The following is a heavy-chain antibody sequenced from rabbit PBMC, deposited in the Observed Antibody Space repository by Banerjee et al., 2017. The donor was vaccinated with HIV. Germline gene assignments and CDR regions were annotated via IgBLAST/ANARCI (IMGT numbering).Heavy chain of an antibody. CDR3: ARDLAGVIGWNFNL. Sequence: QEQLEESGGDLVKPGASLTLTCTASGFSFSSGYDMCWVRQAPGKGLEWIGCIDVGSSGATDYASWAKGRFTISKTPSTTVTLQMTSLTAADTATYFCARDLAGVIGWNFNLWGQGTLVTVS. V-gene: IGHV1S45*01. CDR1: GFSFSSGYD. D-gene: IGHD4-1*01. CDR2: IDVGSSGAT. J-gene: IGHJ4*01.